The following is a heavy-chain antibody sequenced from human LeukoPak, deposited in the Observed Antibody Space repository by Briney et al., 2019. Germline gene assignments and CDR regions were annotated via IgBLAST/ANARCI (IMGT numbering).Heavy chain of an antibody. Sequence: ASVKVSCKASGYTFTSYGISWVRQAPGQGLEWMGWISAYNGDTNYAQKLQGRVTMTTDTSTSTAYMELRSLRPDDTAVYYCAREGGSSGWYYFDYWGQGTLVTVSS. V-gene: IGHV1-18*01. CDR2: ISAYNGDT. CDR1: GYTFTSYG. CDR3: AREGGSSGWYYFDY. J-gene: IGHJ4*02. D-gene: IGHD6-19*01.